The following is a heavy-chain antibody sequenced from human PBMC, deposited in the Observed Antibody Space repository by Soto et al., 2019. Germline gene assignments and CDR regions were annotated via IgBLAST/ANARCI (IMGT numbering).Heavy chain of an antibody. J-gene: IGHJ4*02. V-gene: IGHV2-5*02. CDR1: GFSLSTSGVG. CDR2: IYWDGDK. CDR3: AHRQDRYCSGGSCPLFDY. D-gene: IGHD2-15*01. Sequence: QITLKESGPTLVKPTQTLTLTCTFSGFSLSTSGVGVGWIRQPPGKALEWLALIYWDGDKRYSPSLKSRLTITKDTSKNHVVLTMTNMDPVDTATYYCAHRQDRYCSGGSCPLFDYWGQGTLVTVSS.